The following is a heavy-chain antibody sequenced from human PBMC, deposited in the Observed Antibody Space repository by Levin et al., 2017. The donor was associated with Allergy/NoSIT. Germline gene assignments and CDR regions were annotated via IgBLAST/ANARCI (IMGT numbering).Heavy chain of an antibody. D-gene: IGHD6-19*01. CDR2: ISSSSSYT. Sequence: GGSLRLSCAASGFTFSDYYMSWIRQAPGKGLEWVSYISSSSSYTNYADSVKGRFTISRDNAKNSLYLQMNSLRAEDTAVYYCARGRYSSGWDAYYYYMDVWGKGTTVTVSS. CDR1: GFTFSDYY. V-gene: IGHV3-11*05. CDR3: ARGRYSSGWDAYYYYMDV. J-gene: IGHJ6*03.